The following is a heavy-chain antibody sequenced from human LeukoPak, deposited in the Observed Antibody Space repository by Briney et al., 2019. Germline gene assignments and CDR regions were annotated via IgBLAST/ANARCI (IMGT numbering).Heavy chain of an antibody. CDR3: ARVADTSGYYYGLEYYFDY. Sequence: PSETLSLTCTVPGDSISSYYWSWIRQPPGKGLEWIGYIYYSGSTNYNPSLQSLVTISVDTSKNQFSLKLSSVIAADTAVYYCARVADTSGYYYGLEYYFDYWGQGTLVTVSS. J-gene: IGHJ4*02. D-gene: IGHD3-22*01. CDR2: IYYSGST. V-gene: IGHV4-59*01. CDR1: GDSISSYY.